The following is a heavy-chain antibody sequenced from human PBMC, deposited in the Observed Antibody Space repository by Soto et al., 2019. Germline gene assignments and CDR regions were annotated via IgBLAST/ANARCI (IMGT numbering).Heavy chain of an antibody. V-gene: IGHV1-8*01. Sequence: ASVKVSCKASGYSFTNNDVSWVRQATGQGLEWMGWMNPGSGETGYAQKFQGRVTMTRDTSTPTPYMQLSSLRSDDTATYYRATMATFGSLNWFDPWGQGTLVTVSS. CDR3: ATMATFGSLNWFDP. CDR1: GYSFTNND. CDR2: MNPGSGET. J-gene: IGHJ5*02. D-gene: IGHD3-16*01.